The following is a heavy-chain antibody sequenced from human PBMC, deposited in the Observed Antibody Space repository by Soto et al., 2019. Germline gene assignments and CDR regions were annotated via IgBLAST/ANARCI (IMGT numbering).Heavy chain of an antibody. V-gene: IGHV6-1*01. CDR1: GDSVSSNSVC. Sequence: TLSLTCAISGDSVSSNSVCWNWIRQSPSRGLEWLGRTYYRSKWYSDYGASVRGRININADTSKNQVSLQLDSVTPEDTAVYFCARYTSSWYLDYWGQGTQVTVSS. D-gene: IGHD6-13*01. J-gene: IGHJ4*02. CDR3: ARYTSSWYLDY. CDR2: TYYRSKWYS.